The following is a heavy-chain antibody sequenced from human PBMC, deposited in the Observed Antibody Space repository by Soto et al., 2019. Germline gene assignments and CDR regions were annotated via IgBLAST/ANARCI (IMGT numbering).Heavy chain of an antibody. Sequence: GGSLRLSCVTSGFTFSNFAMSWVRQAPGRGLEWVSTNTSGDSTVYAASVRGRFTISRDNSKNTLYLQMNSLRAEDTAVYYCAKDKQNGWPGGFDYWGQGTLVTVSS. CDR1: GFTFSNFA. J-gene: IGHJ4*02. CDR3: AKDKQNGWPGGFDY. D-gene: IGHD6-19*01. CDR2: NTSGDST. V-gene: IGHV3-23*01.